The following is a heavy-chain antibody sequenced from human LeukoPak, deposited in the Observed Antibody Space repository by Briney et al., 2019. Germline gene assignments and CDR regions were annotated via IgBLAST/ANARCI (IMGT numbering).Heavy chain of an antibody. CDR3: ASNRRDGYNFHWFDP. CDR2: IYYSGST. CDR1: GGSISSGGYY. V-gene: IGHV4-31*03. Sequence: SQTLSLTCTVSGGSISSGGYYWRWIRQHPGKGLEWIGYIYYSGSTHYHPSLKSRVTISVDTSKNQFSLKLSSVTAADTAVYYCASNRRDGYNFHWFDPWGQGTLVTVSS. D-gene: IGHD5-12*01. J-gene: IGHJ5*02.